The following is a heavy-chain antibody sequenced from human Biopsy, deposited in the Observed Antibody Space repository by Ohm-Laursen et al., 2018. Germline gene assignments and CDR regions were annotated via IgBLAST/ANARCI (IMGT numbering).Heavy chain of an antibody. CDR3: ARDLYDFCGGCPFDP. J-gene: IGHJ5*02. Sequence: SLRLSYTASGFTFSSHAMSWVRQAPGKGLECVSLINGSGGSTYYADPVKGRFTISRDNSKNTLYLQMNSLRAEDTAMYYCARDLYDFCGGCPFDPWGQGTLVTVSP. D-gene: IGHD3-3*01. CDR1: GFTFSSHA. CDR2: INGSGGST. V-gene: IGHV3-23*01.